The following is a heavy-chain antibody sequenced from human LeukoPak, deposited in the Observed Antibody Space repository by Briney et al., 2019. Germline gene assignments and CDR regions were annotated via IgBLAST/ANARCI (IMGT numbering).Heavy chain of an antibody. V-gene: IGHV3-23*01. CDR1: GITLSNYG. D-gene: IGHD5-12*01. Sequence: GGSLRLSCVVSGITLSNYGMSWVRQAPGKGLGWVSGISGGGGGTYYADSVKGRFTISRDNSKNTLYLQMNSLRAEDTAVYYCARILVATIRILDYWGQGTLVTVSS. CDR3: ARILVATIRILDY. J-gene: IGHJ4*02. CDR2: ISGGGGGT.